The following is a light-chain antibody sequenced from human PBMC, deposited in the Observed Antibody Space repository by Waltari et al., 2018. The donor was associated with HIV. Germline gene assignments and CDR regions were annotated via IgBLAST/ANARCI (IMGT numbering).Light chain of an antibody. CDR3: GTWDRSLGGGV. Sequence: QPLLTQPPSLSAAPGQKVAISSSLASPNIGTAYLSCYQHVPGSAPKLLIYDNEKRPSGTPDRFSGSKSGTSATLDITGLQTGDGADYYCGTWDRSLGGGVFGGGTKLTVL. V-gene: IGLV1-51*01. CDR2: DNE. J-gene: IGLJ3*02. CDR1: SPNIGTAY.